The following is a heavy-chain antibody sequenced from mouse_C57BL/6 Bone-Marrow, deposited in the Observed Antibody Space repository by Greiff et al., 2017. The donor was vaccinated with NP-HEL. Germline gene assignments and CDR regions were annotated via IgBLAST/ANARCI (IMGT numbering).Heavy chain of an antibody. Sequence: VKLMESGAELARPGASVKLSCKASGYTFTSYGISWVKQRTGQGLEWIGEIYPRSGNTYYNEKFKGKATLTADRSSSTAYMELRSLTSEDSAVYFCARRRRDYYGSIDYWGPDTTLTVSS. D-gene: IGHD1-1*01. J-gene: IGHJ2*01. CDR3: ARRRRDYYGSIDY. V-gene: IGHV1-81*01. CDR2: IYPRSGNT. CDR1: GYTFTSYG.